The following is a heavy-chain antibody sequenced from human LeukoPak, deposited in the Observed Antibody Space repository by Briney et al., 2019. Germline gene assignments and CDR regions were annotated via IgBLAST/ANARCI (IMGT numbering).Heavy chain of an antibody. J-gene: IGHJ5*02. D-gene: IGHD2-21*02. CDR2: ISPYNDNR. CDR1: GYTFTSYG. V-gene: IGHV1-18*04. Sequence: ASVKVSCKASGYTFTSYGISWVRQAPGQGLEWMGWISPYNDNRNYAQKLQGRVTMTTDTSTGTAYMELRSLRSDDTAVYYCARESVVTASPLDPWGQGTLVTVSS. CDR3: ARESVVTASPLDP.